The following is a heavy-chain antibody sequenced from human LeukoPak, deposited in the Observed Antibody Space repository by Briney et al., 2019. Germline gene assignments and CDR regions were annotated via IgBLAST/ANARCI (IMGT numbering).Heavy chain of an antibody. V-gene: IGHV3-21*06. CDR1: GFTFSNYN. D-gene: IGHD6-13*01. Sequence: GGSLRLSCAASGFTFSNYNMNWVRQAPGKGLEWVSSISSNSRYIYYADSMRGRFTISRDNAKNSLYLQVNSLKPEDTAVYYCARVAEAAAFDSWGQGTLVTVSS. CDR2: ISSNSRYI. CDR3: ARVAEAAAFDS. J-gene: IGHJ4*02.